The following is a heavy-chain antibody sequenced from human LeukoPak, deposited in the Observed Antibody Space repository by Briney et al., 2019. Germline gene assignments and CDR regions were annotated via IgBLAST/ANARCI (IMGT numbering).Heavy chain of an antibody. Sequence: GGSLRLSCAPSGVTFSGYALNWVREASGKGLEWVSYISSDSSGIYYADSVKGRFTISRDNAKNSLHLQMNNLRAEDTAVYYCARDYIAILGRNAFDIWGQGTMVTVSS. J-gene: IGHJ3*02. CDR3: ARDYIAILGRNAFDI. CDR1: GVTFSGYA. CDR2: ISSDSSGI. D-gene: IGHD4-11*01. V-gene: IGHV3-48*01.